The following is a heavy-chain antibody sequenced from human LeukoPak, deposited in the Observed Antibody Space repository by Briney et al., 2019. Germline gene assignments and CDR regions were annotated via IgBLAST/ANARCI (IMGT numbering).Heavy chain of an antibody. Sequence: GGSLRLSCAASGFTFSSYAMSWVRQAPGKGLEWVANIKQDGSEKYYVDSVKGRFTISRDNAKNSLYLQMNSLRAEDTAVYYCARAEDWRGAFDIWGQGTMVTVSS. CDR3: ARAEDWRGAFDI. V-gene: IGHV3-7*01. J-gene: IGHJ3*02. CDR2: IKQDGSEK. D-gene: IGHD3/OR15-3a*01. CDR1: GFTFSSYA.